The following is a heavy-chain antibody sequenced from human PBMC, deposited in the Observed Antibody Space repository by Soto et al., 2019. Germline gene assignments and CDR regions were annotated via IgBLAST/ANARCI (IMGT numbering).Heavy chain of an antibody. V-gene: IGHV1-2*04. CDR1: GYTFTGYY. CDR2: INPNSGGT. J-gene: IGHJ3*02. CDR3: ARGYCSSTSCSRGAFDI. D-gene: IGHD2-2*01. Sequence: ASVKVSCKASGYTFTGYYMHWVRQAPGQGLEWMGWINPNSGGTNYAQKFQGWVTMTRDTSISTAYMELGRLRSDDTAVYYCARGYCSSTSCSRGAFDIWGQGTMVTVSS.